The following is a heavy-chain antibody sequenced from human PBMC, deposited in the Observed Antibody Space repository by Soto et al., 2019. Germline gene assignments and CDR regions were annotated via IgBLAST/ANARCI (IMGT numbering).Heavy chain of an antibody. D-gene: IGHD3-22*01. CDR3: TRDPIFYYASSGYGGSYFDY. Sequence: PSETLSLTCAVSGASVTSDDYYWSCLRQPPGKGLEWIGNLYHSGSTYYNPSLKSRVSISIDTTQNQFSLKLTSLTAADTAVYYCTRDPIFYYASSGYGGSYFDYWGQGALVTVSS. CDR2: LYHSGST. J-gene: IGHJ4*02. CDR1: GASVTSDDYY. V-gene: IGHV4-30-4*01.